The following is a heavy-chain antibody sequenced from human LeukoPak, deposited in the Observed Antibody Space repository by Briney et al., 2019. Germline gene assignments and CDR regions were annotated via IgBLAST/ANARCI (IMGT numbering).Heavy chain of an antibody. CDR2: IGSSSSYI. V-gene: IGHV3-21*01. D-gene: IGHD5-12*01. Sequence: GGSLRLSRAASGFTFSSYSMNWVRQAPGKGLEWVSSIGSSSSYIYYADSVKGRFTISRDNAKNSLYLQMNSLRAEDTAVYYCARDPRGYSGYDNYYYYMDVWGKGTTVTVSS. CDR1: GFTFSSYS. CDR3: ARDPRGYSGYDNYYYYMDV. J-gene: IGHJ6*03.